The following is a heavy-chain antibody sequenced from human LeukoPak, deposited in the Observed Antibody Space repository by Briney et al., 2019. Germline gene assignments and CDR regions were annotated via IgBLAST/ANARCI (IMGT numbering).Heavy chain of an antibody. CDR1: GDSVSSNSAA. D-gene: IGHD2-2*01. CDR2: TYYRSKWYN. Sequence: SQTLSLTCAISGDSVSSNSAAWNWIRQSPSRGLEWLGRTYYRSKWYNDYAVSVKSRITINPDTSKNQSSLQLNSVTPEDTAVYYCAKDRGPIVVVPAALDYWGQGTLVTVSS. J-gene: IGHJ4*02. CDR3: AKDRGPIVVVPAALDY. V-gene: IGHV6-1*01.